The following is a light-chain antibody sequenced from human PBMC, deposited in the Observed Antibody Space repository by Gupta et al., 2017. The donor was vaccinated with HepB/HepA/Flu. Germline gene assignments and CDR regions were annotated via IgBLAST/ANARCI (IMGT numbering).Light chain of an antibody. J-gene: IGKJ2*01. CDR3: QQSYSTPYT. V-gene: IGKV1-39*01. CDR1: QSISSS. Sequence: DIQMTQSPSSLSASVGDRVTITCRASQSISSSLNWYQQKPGKAPNLLIYAASSLQSGVPSRFSGSGSGIDFTLTISSLQPEDFVTYYCQQSYSTPYTFGQGTNLEIK. CDR2: AAS.